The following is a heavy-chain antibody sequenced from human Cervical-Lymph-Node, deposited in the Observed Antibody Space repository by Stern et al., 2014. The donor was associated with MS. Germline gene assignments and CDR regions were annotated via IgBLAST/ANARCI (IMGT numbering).Heavy chain of an antibody. J-gene: IGHJ6*02. CDR2: ISWNSGSI. CDR1: GFTFDDYA. D-gene: IGHD2-21*01. V-gene: IGHV3-9*01. Sequence: EVQLVESGGGLVQPGRSLRLSCAASGFTFDDYAMHWVRQAPGKGLEWVSGISWNSGSIGYADSVKGRFTISRDNAKNSLYLQMNSLRAEDTALYYCAKDRDAGDSSGGYYYGMDVWGQGTTVTVSS. CDR3: AKDRDAGDSSGGYYYGMDV.